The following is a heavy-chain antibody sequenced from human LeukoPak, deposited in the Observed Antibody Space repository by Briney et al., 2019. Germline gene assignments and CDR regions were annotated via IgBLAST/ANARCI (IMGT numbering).Heavy chain of an antibody. D-gene: IGHD6-19*01. J-gene: IGHJ6*04. Sequence: PSETLSLTCTVSGGSVSSGSYYWSWIRQSPGKGLEWIGYIYCSGSTNYNPSLKSRVTISVDTSKNQFSLKLSSVTAADTAVYYCARDLGIAVRYNYYYYGMDVWGKGTTVTVSS. CDR3: ARDLGIAVRYNYYYYGMDV. V-gene: IGHV4-61*01. CDR2: IYCSGST. CDR1: GGSVSSGSYY.